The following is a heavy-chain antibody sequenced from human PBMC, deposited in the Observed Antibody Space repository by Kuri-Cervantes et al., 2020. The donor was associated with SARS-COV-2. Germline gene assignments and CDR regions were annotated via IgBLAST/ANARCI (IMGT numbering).Heavy chain of an antibody. D-gene: IGHD3-10*01. Sequence: GSLRLSCTVSGGSISSYYWSWIRQPPGKGLEWIGYIYYSGSTNYNPSLKSRVTISVDTSKNQFSLKLSSETAADTAVYYCARRSRGWFRESDYYYYYMDVWGKGTTVTVSS. CDR2: IYYSGST. CDR3: ARRSRGWFRESDYYYYYMDV. CDR1: GGSISSYY. V-gene: IGHV4-59*01. J-gene: IGHJ6*03.